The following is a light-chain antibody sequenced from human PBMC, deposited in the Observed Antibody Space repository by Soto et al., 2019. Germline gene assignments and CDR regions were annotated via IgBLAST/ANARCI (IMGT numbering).Light chain of an antibody. CDR3: QQYNNWWT. Sequence: EVVMTQSPATLSVSPGERATLSCRASQSVSSSLAWYQQKPGQAPRLLIYGASTRATGIPARFSGSGSETEFTLTLSSLQSEDFAVYYCQQYNNWWTFGQGTKVEIK. J-gene: IGKJ1*01. V-gene: IGKV3-15*01. CDR2: GAS. CDR1: QSVSSS.